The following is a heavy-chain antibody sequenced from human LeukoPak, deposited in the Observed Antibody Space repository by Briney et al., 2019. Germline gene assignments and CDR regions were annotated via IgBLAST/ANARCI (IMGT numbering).Heavy chain of an antibody. J-gene: IGHJ4*02. Sequence: SETLSLTSTVSGGSISSYYWSWIRQPPGKGLEWIGYIYYSGSTNYNPSLKSRVTIPVDTSKNQFSLKLSSVTAADTAVYYCARERSGSYYDYWGQGTLVTVSS. V-gene: IGHV4-59*01. D-gene: IGHD1-26*01. CDR3: ARERSGSYYDY. CDR2: IYYSGST. CDR1: GGSISSYY.